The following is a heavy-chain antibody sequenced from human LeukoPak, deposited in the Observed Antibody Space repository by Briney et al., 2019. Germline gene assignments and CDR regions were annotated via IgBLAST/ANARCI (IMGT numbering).Heavy chain of an antibody. CDR3: ARAYDSSGFPDY. J-gene: IGHJ4*02. V-gene: IGHV4-59*01. Sequence: SETLSLTCTVSGDSISNYYWSWIRQPPGKGLEWIGYVYYSGSTNYNPSLKSRVTISVDTSKNQFSLKLSSVTAADTAVYYCARAYDSSGFPDYWGQGTLVTVSS. CDR2: VYYSGST. CDR1: GDSISNYY. D-gene: IGHD3-22*01.